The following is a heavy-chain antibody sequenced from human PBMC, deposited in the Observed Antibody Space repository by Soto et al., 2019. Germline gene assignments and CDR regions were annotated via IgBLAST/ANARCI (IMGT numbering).Heavy chain of an antibody. CDR2: IYYSGST. CDR3: ARGDYDILTGYQYNWFDP. D-gene: IGHD3-9*01. CDR1: GGSISSYY. V-gene: IGHV4-59*01. J-gene: IGHJ5*02. Sequence: SETLSLTCTVSGGSISSYYWSWIRQPPGKGLEWIGYIYYSGSTNYNPSLKSRVTISVDTSKNQFSLKLSSVTAADTAVYYCARGDYDILTGYQYNWFDPWGQGTLVTVS.